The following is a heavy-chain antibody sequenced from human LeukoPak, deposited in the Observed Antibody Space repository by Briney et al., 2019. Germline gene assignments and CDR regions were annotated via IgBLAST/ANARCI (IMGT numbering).Heavy chain of an antibody. D-gene: IGHD3-16*02. CDR3: ARGGIGEYDYIWGSYRYIGHHPNYFDY. J-gene: IGHJ4*02. CDR2: INHSGST. Sequence: PPETPSLTCAVYGGSFSGYYWSWIRQPPGKGLEWIGEINHSGSTNYNPSLKSRVTISVDTSKNQFSLKLSSVTAADTAVYYCARGGIGEYDYIWGSYRYIGHHPNYFDYWGQGTLVTVSS. CDR1: GGSFSGYY. V-gene: IGHV4-34*01.